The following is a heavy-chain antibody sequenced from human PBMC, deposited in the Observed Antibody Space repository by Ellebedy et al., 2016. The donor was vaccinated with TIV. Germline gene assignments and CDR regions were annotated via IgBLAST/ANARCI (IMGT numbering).Heavy chain of an antibody. CDR3: ARATRDRVGTSEAFYDP. J-gene: IGHJ5*02. CDR2: TKNR. V-gene: IGHV1-18*01. CDR1: SYSFINHD. Sequence: ASVKVSXKASSYSFINHDISWVRQAPGQGLEWMGGTKNRNHAQKFQGRVTMTADTSTTTAYMELRSLTFDDTAVYYCARATRDRVGTSEAFYDPWGQGTLVTVS. D-gene: IGHD4-23*01.